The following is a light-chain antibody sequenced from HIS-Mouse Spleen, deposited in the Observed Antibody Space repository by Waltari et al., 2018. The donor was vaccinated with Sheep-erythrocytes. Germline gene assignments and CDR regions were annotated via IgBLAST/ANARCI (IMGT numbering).Light chain of an antibody. CDR2: KAS. Sequence: DLQMTQAPSTLSASVGDRVTITSRASQSISSWLAWYRQKPGKAPKLLIYKASSLESGVPSRFSGSGSGTEFTLTISSLQPDDFATYYCQQYNSYPRTFGAGTKVEIK. J-gene: IGKJ4*01. V-gene: IGKV1-5*03. CDR3: QQYNSYPRT. CDR1: QSISSW.